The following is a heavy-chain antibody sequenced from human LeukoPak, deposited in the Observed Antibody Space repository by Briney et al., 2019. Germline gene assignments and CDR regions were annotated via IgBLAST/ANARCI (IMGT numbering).Heavy chain of an antibody. V-gene: IGHV3-21*01. CDR3: ARRRGFYALDY. J-gene: IGHJ4*02. D-gene: IGHD3-16*01. Sequence: GGSLRLSCAASGFTFGSYSMNWVRQAPGKGLEWVSSISSSSSYIYYADSVKGRFTISRDNAKNSLYLQMNSLRAEDTAVYYCARRRGFYALDYWGQGTLVTVSS. CDR2: ISSSSSYI. CDR1: GFTFGSYS.